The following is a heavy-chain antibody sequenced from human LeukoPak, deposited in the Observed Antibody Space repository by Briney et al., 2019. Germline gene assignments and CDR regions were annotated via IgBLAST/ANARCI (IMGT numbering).Heavy chain of an antibody. CDR1: GFTFSNSW. V-gene: IGHV3-7*01. CDR3: ARNRAVPEN. CDR2: IKQDGSAQ. D-gene: IGHD1-14*01. Sequence: GGSLRLSCAASGFTFSNSWMTWVRQAPGKGLEWVASIKQDGSAQHYVDSVKGRFAISRDNAKSSLYLQMNSLRHEDTAIYYCARNRAVPENWGHGTLVTVSS. J-gene: IGHJ4*01.